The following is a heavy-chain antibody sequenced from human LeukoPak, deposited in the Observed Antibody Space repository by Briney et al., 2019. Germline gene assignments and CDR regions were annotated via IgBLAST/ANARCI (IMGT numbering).Heavy chain of an antibody. J-gene: IGHJ5*02. CDR1: GFTVSSNY. CDR2: IYSGGST. Sequence: GGSLRLSCAASGFTVSSNYMSWVRQAPGKGLEWVSVIYSGGSTYYADSVKGRFTISRDNSKNTLYLQMNSLRAEDTAVYYCAREIGGIWEPHKGWFDPWGQGTLVTVSS. CDR3: AREIGGIWEPHKGWFDP. V-gene: IGHV3-53*05. D-gene: IGHD1-26*01.